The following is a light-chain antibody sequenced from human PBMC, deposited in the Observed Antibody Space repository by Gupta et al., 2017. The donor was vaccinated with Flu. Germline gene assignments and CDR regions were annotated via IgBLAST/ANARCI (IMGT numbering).Light chain of an antibody. V-gene: IGLV3-21*02. J-gene: IGLJ3*02. CDR3: QESDTTSDHVM. CDR2: EDT. Sequence: GQTATITCGGNNVGEKRVRWYQQKPGLAHVLILGEDTDRPSGIAERFACSNSGGTATTTTTWLEAGEEADDYCQESDTTSDHVMFGGGTKMTVL. CDR1: NVGEKR.